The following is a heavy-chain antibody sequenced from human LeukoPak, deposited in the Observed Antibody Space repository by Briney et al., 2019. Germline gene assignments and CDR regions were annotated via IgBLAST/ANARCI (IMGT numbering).Heavy chain of an antibody. CDR2: IYTSGSS. CDR1: GASISSGSYY. Sequence: SQTLSLTCTVSGASISSGSYYWTWIRQPAGKGLEWIGRIYTSGSSNCNPSLKSRVTISVDTSKNQFSLKLSSVTAADTAVYYCARWRPYLTIDSWGQGTLVTVSS. CDR3: ARWRPYLTIDS. V-gene: IGHV4-61*02. J-gene: IGHJ4*02.